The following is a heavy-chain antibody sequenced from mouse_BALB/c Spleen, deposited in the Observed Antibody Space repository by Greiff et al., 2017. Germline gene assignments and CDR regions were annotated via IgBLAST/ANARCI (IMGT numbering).Heavy chain of an antibody. D-gene: IGHD1-1*01. CDR1: GYAFSSYW. Sequence: QVQLQQSGAELVRPGSSVKISCKASGYAFSSYWMNWVKQRPGQGLEWIGQIYPGDGDTNYNGKFKGKATLTADKSSSTAYMQLSSLTSEDSAVYFCARSITTVVARGLFDYWGQGTTLTVSS. CDR2: IYPGDGDT. CDR3: ARSITTVVARGLFDY. V-gene: IGHV1-80*01. J-gene: IGHJ2*01.